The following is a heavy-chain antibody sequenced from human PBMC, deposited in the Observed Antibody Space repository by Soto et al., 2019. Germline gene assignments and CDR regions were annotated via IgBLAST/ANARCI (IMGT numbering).Heavy chain of an antibody. Sequence: PGGSLRLSCAASGFTFSSYAMSWVRQAPGKGLEWVSAISGSGGSTYYADSVKGRFTISRDNSKNTLYLQMNSLRAEDTAVYYCAKVWWSSSWYTSDYYFDYWGQGTLVTVSS. CDR3: AKVWWSSSWYTSDYYFDY. V-gene: IGHV3-23*01. J-gene: IGHJ4*02. CDR2: ISGSGGST. D-gene: IGHD6-13*01. CDR1: GFTFSSYA.